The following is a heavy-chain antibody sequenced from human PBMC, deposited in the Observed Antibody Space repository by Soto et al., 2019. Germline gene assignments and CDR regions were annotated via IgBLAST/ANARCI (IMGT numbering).Heavy chain of an antibody. J-gene: IGHJ4*02. Sequence: QVQLQESGPGLVKPSQTLSLTCTVSGGSISNGGYYWSWIRQHPGKGLEWIGYIYYSGSTYYNPSLKSRVTISVDTSKNQFSLKLSSVTAADTAVYYCARGRFGSGSHGFDYWGQGTLVTVSS. CDR2: IYYSGST. V-gene: IGHV4-31*03. CDR1: GGSISNGGYY. CDR3: ARGRFGSGSHGFDY. D-gene: IGHD3-10*01.